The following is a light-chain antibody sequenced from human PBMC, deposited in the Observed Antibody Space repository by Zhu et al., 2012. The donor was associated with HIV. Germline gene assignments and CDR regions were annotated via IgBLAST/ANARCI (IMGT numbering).Light chain of an antibody. J-gene: IGKJ1*01. V-gene: IGKV3-20*01. CDR1: QSIGGRF. CDR3: QQYDTSPMT. CDR2: GPF. Sequence: EIVLTQSPGTLSLSPGERATLSCRASQSIGGRFLAWYQQKPGQALRLLIYGPFNRATGVPDRFSGSGSGTDFTLTITRLEPEDFAVYFCQQYDTSPMTFGQGTKVEMK.